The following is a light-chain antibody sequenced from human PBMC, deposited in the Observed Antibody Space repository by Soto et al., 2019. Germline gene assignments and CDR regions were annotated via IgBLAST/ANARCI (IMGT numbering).Light chain of an antibody. V-gene: IGKV1-9*01. CDR3: QQRDGYPIT. Sequence: DIQLTQSPSFLSASVGDRVTITCRASQGISNRLAWYQQKPGKAPNLLIRSASSLQSGVPSRFSGSGSGTEFTLTISSLQPADFATYDCQQRDGYPITFGQGTRLEMK. CDR2: SAS. CDR1: QGISNR. J-gene: IGKJ5*01.